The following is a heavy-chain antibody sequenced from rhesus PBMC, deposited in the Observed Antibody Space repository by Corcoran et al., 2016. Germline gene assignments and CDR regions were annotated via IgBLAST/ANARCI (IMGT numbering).Heavy chain of an antibody. D-gene: IGHD3-34*01. J-gene: IGHJ4*01. V-gene: IGHV4-169*02. CDR1: GGSISSSY. Sequence: QLQLQESGPGLVKPSETLSVTCAVSGGSISSSYWSWIRQAPGKGLVWIGYIYGSGSSTNYNPSLKSRVTLSVDTAKSQLYLKLRSVTAADTAVYYCASYWGDYLGYWGQGVLVTVSS. CDR2: IYGSGSST. CDR3: ASYWGDYLGY.